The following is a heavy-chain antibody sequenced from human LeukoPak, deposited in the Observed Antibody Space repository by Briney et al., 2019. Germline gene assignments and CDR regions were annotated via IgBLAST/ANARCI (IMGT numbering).Heavy chain of an antibody. V-gene: IGHV4-61*02. CDR3: ARGKWLLDRNDAFDI. D-gene: IGHD3-22*01. CDR2: IYTSGST. Sequence: SETLSLTCTVSGGSISSGSYYWSWIRQPAGKGLEWIGRIYTSGSTNYNPSLKSRVTISVDTSKNQFSLKLSSVTAADTAVYYCARGKWLLDRNDAFDIWGQGTMVTVSS. CDR1: GGSISSGSYY. J-gene: IGHJ3*02.